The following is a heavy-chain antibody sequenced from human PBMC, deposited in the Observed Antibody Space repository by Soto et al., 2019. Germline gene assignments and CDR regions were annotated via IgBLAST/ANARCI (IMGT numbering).Heavy chain of an antibody. CDR1: GYTFTNYG. D-gene: IGHD6-19*01. J-gene: IGHJ4*02. Sequence: QVQLVQSGAEVKKPGASVKVSCKAFGYTFTNYGITWVRQAPGQGLEWMGWINPNSGGTNYAQKFQGRVTMTRDTSISTAYMELSRLRSDDTAVYYCARGLKVAGDFDYWGQGTLVTVSS. V-gene: IGHV1-2*02. CDR3: ARGLKVAGDFDY. CDR2: INPNSGGT.